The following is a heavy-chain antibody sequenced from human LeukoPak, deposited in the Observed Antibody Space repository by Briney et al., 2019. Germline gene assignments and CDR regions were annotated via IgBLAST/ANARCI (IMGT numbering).Heavy chain of an antibody. CDR3: ARDGPSVYFDY. CDR2: IYTSGST. Sequence: SETLSLTCTVSGASINSGSYYWTWLRQPAGKGLEWIGRIYTSGSTNYNPFLKSRVTISLDTSKNHFSLKLDSVTAADTAVYYCARDGPSVYFDYWGQGTLVTVSS. CDR1: GASINSGSYY. J-gene: IGHJ4*02. V-gene: IGHV4-61*02.